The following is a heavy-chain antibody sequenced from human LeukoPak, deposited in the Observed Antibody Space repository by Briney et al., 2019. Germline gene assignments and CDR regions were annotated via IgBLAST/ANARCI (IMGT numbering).Heavy chain of an antibody. D-gene: IGHD3-22*01. J-gene: IGHJ4*02. V-gene: IGHV1-69*05. CDR1: GGTFSSYA. CDR2: IIPIFGTA. Sequence: GSSVKVSCKASGGTFSSYAISWVRQAPGQGLEWMGGIIPIFGTANYAQKFQGRVTMTRDTSTSTFYMELRSLKSEDTAVYFCARDGEYYDSSGSYFDHWGQGTLVTVSS. CDR3: ARDGEYYDSSGSYFDH.